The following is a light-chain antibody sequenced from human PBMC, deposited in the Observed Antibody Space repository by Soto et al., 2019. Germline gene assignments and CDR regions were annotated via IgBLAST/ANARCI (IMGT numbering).Light chain of an antibody. CDR3: QQYGSSPLT. CDR1: QSVSSN. J-gene: IGKJ4*01. V-gene: IGKV3-20*01. CDR2: GAS. Sequence: EIVLSLSAATLSLSPGERATLSCRASQSVSSNLAWYQQKPGQAPRLLIYGASTRATGIPDRFSGSGSGTDFTLTISRLEPEDFAVYYCQQYGSSPLTFGGGTKVDIK.